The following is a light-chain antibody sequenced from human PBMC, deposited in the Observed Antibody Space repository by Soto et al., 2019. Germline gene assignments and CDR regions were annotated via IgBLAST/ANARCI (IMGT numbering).Light chain of an antibody. CDR2: DAS. Sequence: DIQMTQSPSTLSASVGDKVTITCRASQSISGWLAWYQQKPGRAPKLLIYDASNLESGVPSRFSGSGSGTEFTLTISSLQHDDFATYYCQQYDSFSLTFGGGTTVEIK. CDR1: QSISGW. J-gene: IGKJ4*01. V-gene: IGKV1-5*01. CDR3: QQYDSFSLT.